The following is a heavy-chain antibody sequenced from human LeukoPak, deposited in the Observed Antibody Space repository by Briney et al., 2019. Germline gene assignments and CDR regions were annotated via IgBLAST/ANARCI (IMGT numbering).Heavy chain of an antibody. CDR1: GGSISSYC. Sequence: SETLSLTCTVSGGSISSYCWSWVRQPPGKGLEWIGYIYYSGSTNYNPSLKSRVTISVDTSKNQFSLKLSSVTAADTAVYYCAREYSSGWYGYYYYMDVWGKGTTVTVSS. V-gene: IGHV4-59*01. D-gene: IGHD6-19*01. J-gene: IGHJ6*03. CDR2: IYYSGST. CDR3: AREYSSGWYGYYYYMDV.